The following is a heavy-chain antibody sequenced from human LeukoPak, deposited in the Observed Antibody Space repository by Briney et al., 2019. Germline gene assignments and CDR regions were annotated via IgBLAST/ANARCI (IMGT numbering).Heavy chain of an antibody. CDR1: GFTFSTYS. V-gene: IGHV3-21*04. J-gene: IGHJ4*02. CDR2: IGSSSSYI. CDR3: AKSSGEYYYGSGSYYNVFDY. D-gene: IGHD3-10*01. Sequence: GGSLRLSCAVSGFTFSTYSMNWVRQAPGKGLEWVSSIGSSSSYIYYADSVRGRFTISRDNAKDSLYLQMNSLRAEDTAVYYCAKSSGEYYYGSGSYYNVFDYWGQGTLVTVSS.